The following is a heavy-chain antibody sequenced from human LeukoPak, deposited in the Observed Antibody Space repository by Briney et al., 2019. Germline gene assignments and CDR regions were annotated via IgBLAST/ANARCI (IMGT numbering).Heavy chain of an antibody. CDR3: ASGGFLEWLSPNYYYYGMDV. D-gene: IGHD3-3*01. J-gene: IGHJ6*02. V-gene: IGHV3-33*01. CDR2: IWYDGSNK. CDR1: GFTFSSYG. Sequence: GGSLRLSCAASGFTFSSYGMHWVRQAPGKGLEWVAVIWYDGSNKYYADSVKGRFTISRDNSKNTLYLQMNSLRAEDTAVYYCASGGFLEWLSPNYYYYGMDVWGQGTTVTVSS.